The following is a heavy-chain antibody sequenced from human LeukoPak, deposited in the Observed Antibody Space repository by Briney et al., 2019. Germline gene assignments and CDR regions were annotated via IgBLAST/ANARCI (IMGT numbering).Heavy chain of an antibody. CDR2: IRSKAN. CDR3: ARDQGGATSY. CDR1: GFTFGGSA. D-gene: IGHD1-26*01. V-gene: IGHV3-73*01. Sequence: GGSLRLSCAASGFTFGGSAIHWVRQASGKGLEWVGRIRSKANYVESVKGRFTISRDDSKNTAYLQMNSLKTEDTAVYYCARDQGGATSYWGQGTLVTVSS. J-gene: IGHJ4*02.